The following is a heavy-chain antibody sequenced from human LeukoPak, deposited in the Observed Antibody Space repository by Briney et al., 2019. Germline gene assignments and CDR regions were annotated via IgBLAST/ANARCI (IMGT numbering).Heavy chain of an antibody. CDR2: IYYSGST. J-gene: IGHJ4*02. Sequence: SETLSLTCTVSGGSISSYYWSWIRQPPGKGLEWIGYIYYSGSTNYNPSLKSRVTISVDTSKNQFSLKLSSVTAADTAVYLCARDGVRVTYTSGWYYFDYWGQGTLVTVSS. V-gene: IGHV4-59*01. CDR1: GGSISSYY. D-gene: IGHD6-19*01. CDR3: ARDGVRVTYTSGWYYFDY.